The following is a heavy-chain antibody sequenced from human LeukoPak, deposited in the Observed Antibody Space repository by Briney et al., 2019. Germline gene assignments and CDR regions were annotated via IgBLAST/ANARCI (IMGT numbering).Heavy chain of an antibody. Sequence: GGSLRLSCAASGFTFSNAWMSWVRQAPGKGLEWVGRIKSKTDGGTTDYAAPVKGRFTISRDDSKNTLYLQMNSLKTEDTAVYYCTTDQARITFGGVIATAYWGQGTLVTVPS. J-gene: IGHJ4*02. CDR2: IKSKTDGGTT. CDR1: GFTFSNAW. D-gene: IGHD3-16*02. V-gene: IGHV3-15*01. CDR3: TTDQARITFGGVIATAY.